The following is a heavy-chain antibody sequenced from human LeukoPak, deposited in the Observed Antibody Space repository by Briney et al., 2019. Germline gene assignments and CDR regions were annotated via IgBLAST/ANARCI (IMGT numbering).Heavy chain of an antibody. V-gene: IGHV4-4*02. Sequence: PSGTLSLTCAVSGGSISSSNWWSWVRQPPGKGLEWIGEIYHSGGTNYNPSLKSRVTISVDTSKNQFSLKLSSVTAADTAVYYCTRGSIAYYYMDVWGKGTTVTISS. J-gene: IGHJ6*03. D-gene: IGHD3-22*01. CDR3: TRGSIAYYYMDV. CDR2: IYHSGGT. CDR1: GGSISSSNW.